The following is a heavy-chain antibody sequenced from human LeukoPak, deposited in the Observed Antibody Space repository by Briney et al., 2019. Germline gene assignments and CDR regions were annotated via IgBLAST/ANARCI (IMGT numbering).Heavy chain of an antibody. CDR2: IYYSGST. CDR1: GGSISSSSYY. Sequence: SETLSLTCTVSGGSISSSSYYWGWIRQPPGKGLEWIGSIYYSGSTYYNPSLKSRVTISVDTSKNQFSLKLSSVTAADTAVYHCARDVWSFDYWGQGTLVTVSS. CDR3: ARDVWSFDY. D-gene: IGHD2-8*01. J-gene: IGHJ4*02. V-gene: IGHV4-39*07.